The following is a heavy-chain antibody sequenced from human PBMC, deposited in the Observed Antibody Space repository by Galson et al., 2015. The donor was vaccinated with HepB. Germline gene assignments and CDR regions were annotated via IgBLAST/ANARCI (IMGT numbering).Heavy chain of an antibody. Sequence: SLRLSCAGSEFTFSSYWMHWVRQAPGKGLVWVSHINTDSSRTNYADSVKGRFTVSRDNAKNTLYLQMNSLRAEDTALYFCARDGYCSDGICYGMDVWGQGTTVTVSS. CDR2: INTDSSRT. V-gene: IGHV3-74*01. D-gene: IGHD2-15*01. CDR1: EFTFSSYW. CDR3: ARDGYCSDGICYGMDV. J-gene: IGHJ6*02.